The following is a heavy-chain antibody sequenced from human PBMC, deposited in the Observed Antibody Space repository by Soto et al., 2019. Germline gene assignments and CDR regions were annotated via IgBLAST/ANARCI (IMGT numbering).Heavy chain of an antibody. CDR2: IYYSGST. Sequence: PETLSLTCTVSGGSISSYYWSWIGQPPGKGLEWIGYIYYSGSTNYNPSLKSRVTISVDTSKNQFSLKLSSVTAADTAVYYCARVVGVAEVFDYWGQGTLVTVSS. J-gene: IGHJ4*02. CDR1: GGSISSYY. CDR3: ARVVGVAEVFDY. V-gene: IGHV4-59*01. D-gene: IGHD3-3*01.